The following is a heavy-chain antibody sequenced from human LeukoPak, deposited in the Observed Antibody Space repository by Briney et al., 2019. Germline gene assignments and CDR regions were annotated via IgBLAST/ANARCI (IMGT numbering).Heavy chain of an antibody. Sequence: PGGSLRLSCAASGFTFSDYNMRWIRQAPGKGLEWVSSISRSGSTKYYADSVKGRFTISRDNAKNSLFLQMNSLRAEDTAVYYCAKRRGDYELYDIDIWGQGTMVTVSS. J-gene: IGHJ3*02. D-gene: IGHD4-17*01. CDR2: ISRSGSTK. V-gene: IGHV3-11*01. CDR3: AKRRGDYELYDIDI. CDR1: GFTFSDYN.